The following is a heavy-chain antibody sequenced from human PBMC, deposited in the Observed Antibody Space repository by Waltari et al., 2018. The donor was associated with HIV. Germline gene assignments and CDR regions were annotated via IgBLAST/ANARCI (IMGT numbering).Heavy chain of an antibody. CDR3: ARDLSGSKPGFDS. V-gene: IGHV4-39*02. J-gene: IGHJ4*02. D-gene: IGHD1-26*01. Sequence: QLQLQESGPGLVKPSETLSLSCTVSGGSISYNTYFWAWIRQPPGKGLEWIGTINYSGITYYNPSLKSRVTISGDTSRDQFSLSLSSVTVADTAVYYCARDLSGSKPGFDSWGQGTLVTVSS. CDR2: INYSGIT. CDR1: GGSISYNTYF.